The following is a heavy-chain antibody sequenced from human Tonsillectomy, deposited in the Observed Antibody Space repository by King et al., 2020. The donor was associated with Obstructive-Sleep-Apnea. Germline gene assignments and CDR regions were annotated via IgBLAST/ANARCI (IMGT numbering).Heavy chain of an antibody. CDR3: ARIRSNWYYFDY. V-gene: IGHV4-39*07. J-gene: IGHJ4*02. CDR2: IYYTGTT. Sequence: VQLQESGPGLVRPSETLSLTCNVSGASISSTSFYWGWVRPPSGNGLEWIGSIYYTGTTYYNPSLKSRVTISVDTSKNQFSLNLTSVTAADTAVYYCARIRSNWYYFDYWGQGTLVTVS. D-gene: IGHD1-20*01. CDR1: GASISSTSFY.